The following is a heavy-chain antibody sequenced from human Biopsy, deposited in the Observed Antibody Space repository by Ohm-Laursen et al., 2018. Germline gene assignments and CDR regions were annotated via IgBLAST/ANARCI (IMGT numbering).Heavy chain of an antibody. CDR3: ARHPTGFWFDP. J-gene: IGHJ5*02. V-gene: IGHV4-39*01. CDR1: GDSISTSTTYY. Sequence: GTLSLTCTVSGDSISTSTTYYWAWLRQPPGKGLEWIGSIYNSETTFYNPSLKSRVAISVDTSTNQFSLKVSSVTGADTAVYYCARHPTGFWFDPWGQGTLVTVSS. CDR2: IYNSETT.